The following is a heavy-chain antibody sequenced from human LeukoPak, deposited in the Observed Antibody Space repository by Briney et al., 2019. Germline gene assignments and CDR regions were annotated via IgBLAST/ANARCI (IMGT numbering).Heavy chain of an antibody. CDR3: ASNIRGSFDY. CDR2: IYYSGST. Sequence: SETLSLTCTVSGGSLKGYHWSWIRQPPGKGLEWIGYIYYSGSTYYNPSLKSRVTISADTSKNQFSLKLSSVTGADTAVYYCASNIRGSFDYWGQGTLVTVSS. D-gene: IGHD3-10*01. CDR1: GGSLKGYH. V-gene: IGHV4-59*06. J-gene: IGHJ4*02.